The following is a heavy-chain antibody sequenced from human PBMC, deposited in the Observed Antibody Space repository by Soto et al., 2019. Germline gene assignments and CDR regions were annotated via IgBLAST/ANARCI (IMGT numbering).Heavy chain of an antibody. CDR3: VAYYYERRGFYDYFDF. V-gene: IGHV1-46*01. Sequence: GASVKVSCKASGYTSTSYYIHWVRQAPGQGLEWMGIINPAIDKTSYAEKLQGRPTVTRDTSTSTVYMQLSSLRPEDTAVYYCVAYYYERRGFYDYFDFWGQGTQVTVSS. J-gene: IGHJ4*02. D-gene: IGHD3-22*01. CDR2: INPAIDKT. CDR1: GYTSTSYY.